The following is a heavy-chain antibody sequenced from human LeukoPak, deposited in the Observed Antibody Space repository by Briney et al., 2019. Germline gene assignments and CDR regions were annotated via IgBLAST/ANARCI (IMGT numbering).Heavy chain of an antibody. CDR3: ARARDYYDSSGYYSDY. D-gene: IGHD3-22*01. J-gene: IGHJ4*02. CDR1: GYTFTSYD. V-gene: IGHV1-8*01. CDR2: MNPNSGNT. Sequence: ASVKVSCKASGYTFTSYDINWVRQATGQGLEWMGWMNPNSGNTGHAQKFQGRVTMTRNTSISTAYMELSSLRSEDTAVYYCARARDYYDSSGYYSDYWGQGTLVPSPQ.